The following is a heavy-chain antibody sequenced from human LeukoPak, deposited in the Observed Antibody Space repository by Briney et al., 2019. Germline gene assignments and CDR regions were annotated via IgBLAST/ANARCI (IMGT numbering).Heavy chain of an antibody. J-gene: IGHJ6*03. V-gene: IGHV3-30*02. D-gene: IGHD3-10*01. CDR2: IRYDGSNK. CDR3: AKVLYNGGSGSYDPWYYYMDV. CDR1: RFTFSSYG. Sequence: GGSLRLTCAASRFTFSSYGMHWVRQAPGKGLEWVAFIRYDGSNKYYADSVKGRFTISRDNSKNTLYLQMHSLRAEDTAVYYCAKVLYNGGSGSYDPWYYYMDVWGKGTTVTVSS.